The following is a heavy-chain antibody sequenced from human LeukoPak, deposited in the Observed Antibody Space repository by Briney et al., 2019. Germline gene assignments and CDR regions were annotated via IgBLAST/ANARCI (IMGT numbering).Heavy chain of an antibody. CDR3: AKWKYSNSGIDDY. CDR2: IWFDGSNK. Sequence: GGSLRLSCAASGFIFSNDAMHWVRQAPGKGLEWVAFIWFDGSNKHYADSVKGRFTISRDNSEDTLYLQMNSLRAEDTAVYYCAKWKYSNSGIDDYWGQGTLVTVSS. V-gene: IGHV3-30*02. CDR1: GFIFSNDA. D-gene: IGHD6-6*01. J-gene: IGHJ4*02.